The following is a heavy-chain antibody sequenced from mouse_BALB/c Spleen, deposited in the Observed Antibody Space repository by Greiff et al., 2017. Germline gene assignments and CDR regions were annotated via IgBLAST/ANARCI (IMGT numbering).Heavy chain of an antibody. CDR1: GYTFTSYW. CDR3: ARAVRYDTGRYVDV. J-gene: IGHJ1*01. CDR2: IDPSDSYT. V-gene: IGHV1-69*02. Sequence: QVQLQQPGAELVKPGASVKLSCKASGYTFTSYWMHWVKQRPGQGLEWIGEIDPSDSYTNSNQKFTGKATLTVDKSSSTAYMQLSSLTSEDSAVYYCARAVRYDTGRYVDVWGAGTTVTVSS. D-gene: IGHD2-14*01.